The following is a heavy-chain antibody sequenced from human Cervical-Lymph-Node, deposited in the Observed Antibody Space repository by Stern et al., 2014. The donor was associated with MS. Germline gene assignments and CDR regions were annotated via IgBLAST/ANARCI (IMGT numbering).Heavy chain of an antibody. J-gene: IGHJ4*02. V-gene: IGHV3-23*01. D-gene: IGHD6-13*01. CDR2: ISASGRST. CDR1: GFTFNSYA. Sequence: EVQLLESGGGVEQPGGSLRLSCVVSGFTFNSYAMNWVRQAPGKGPIWVSSISASGRSTYYTDSVKGRFTISRDNSKKTLYLQMNGLRVEDTAVYYCAKDHRIAAPGSTPFDSWGPGTLVTVSS. CDR3: AKDHRIAAPGSTPFDS.